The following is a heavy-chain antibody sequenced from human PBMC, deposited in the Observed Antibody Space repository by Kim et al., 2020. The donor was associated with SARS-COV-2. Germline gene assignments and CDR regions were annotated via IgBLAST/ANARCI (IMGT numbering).Heavy chain of an antibody. CDR1: GFTFSDYY. CDR2: ISSSGSTI. J-gene: IGHJ4*02. V-gene: IGHV3-11*01. CDR3: AIPTPSIMITFGGY. Sequence: GGSLRLSCAASGFTFSDYYMSWIRQAPGKGLEWVSYISSSGSTIYYADSVKGRFTISRDNAKNSLYLQMNSLRAEDTAVYYCAIPTPSIMITFGGYWGQGTLVTVSS. D-gene: IGHD3-16*01.